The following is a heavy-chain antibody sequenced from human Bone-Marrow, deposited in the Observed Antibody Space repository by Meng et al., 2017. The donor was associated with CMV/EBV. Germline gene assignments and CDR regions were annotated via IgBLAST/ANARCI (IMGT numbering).Heavy chain of an antibody. V-gene: IGHV3-30*02. Sequence: GESLKISCAASGFMFSNYDMHWVRQAPGRGLEWVAFIRDDGNDIHYGDSVRGRFTISRDNSKNTLYLQMNSLRAEDTAVYYCANRYRGYEDVWYFESWGQGTLVTVSS. D-gene: IGHD5-12*01. CDR1: GFMFSNYD. CDR3: ANRYRGYEDVWYFES. J-gene: IGHJ4*02. CDR2: IRDDGNDI.